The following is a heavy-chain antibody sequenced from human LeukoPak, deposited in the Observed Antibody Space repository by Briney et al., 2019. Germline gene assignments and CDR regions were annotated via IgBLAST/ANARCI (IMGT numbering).Heavy chain of an antibody. CDR3: ARGPPGISYPLDH. J-gene: IGHJ4*02. V-gene: IGHV3-72*01. CDR1: GFTFSDHY. D-gene: IGHD1-26*01. Sequence: GGSLRLSCAASGFTFSDHYMDWVRQAPGRGLEWVGRTRNKANSYTTEYAASVKGRFTISRDDSKNSLYPQMNSLKTEDTAVYYCARGPPGISYPLDHWGQGTLVTVSS. CDR2: TRNKANSYTT.